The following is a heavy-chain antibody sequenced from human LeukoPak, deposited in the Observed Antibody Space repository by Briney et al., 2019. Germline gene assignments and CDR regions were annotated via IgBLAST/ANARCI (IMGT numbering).Heavy chain of an antibody. CDR3: AKDLGAGERTPEAFDI. V-gene: IGHV3-21*04. CDR1: GFTFSSYS. Sequence: SGGSLRLSCAASGFTFSSYSMNWVRQAPGKGLEWVSSISSSSYIYYADSVKGRFTISRDNAKNSLYLQMNSLRAEDTAVYYCAKDLGAGERTPEAFDIWGQGTMVTVSS. J-gene: IGHJ3*02. D-gene: IGHD4/OR15-4a*01. CDR2: ISSSSYI.